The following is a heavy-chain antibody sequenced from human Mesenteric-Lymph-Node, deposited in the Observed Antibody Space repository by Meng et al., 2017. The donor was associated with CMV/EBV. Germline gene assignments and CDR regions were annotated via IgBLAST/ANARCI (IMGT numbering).Heavy chain of an antibody. J-gene: IGHJ4*02. CDR2: IYYSGST. CDR3: ARRDNYYDSSGYYDY. V-gene: IGHV4-39*01. Sequence: SGGSISSSSYYWGWIRKPPGKGLECIGSIYYSGSTYYDPSLKSRVTISVDTSKNQFSLKLSSVTAADTAVYYCARRDNYYDSSGYYDYWGQGTLVTVSS. D-gene: IGHD3-22*01. CDR1: GGSISSSSYY.